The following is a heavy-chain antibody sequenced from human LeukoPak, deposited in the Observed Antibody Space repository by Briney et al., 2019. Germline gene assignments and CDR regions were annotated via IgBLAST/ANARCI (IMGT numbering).Heavy chain of an antibody. CDR1: RYTFSNYG. CDR2: ISGYNGNT. CDR3: ATNVRIVSYGMDV. D-gene: IGHD1-26*01. Sequence: GASVKVSCTTSRYTFSNYGINWVRQAPGQGLEWMGWISGYNGNTKYARKFQGRVTMTTDTSTKTAYMELRSLRSEDTAVYYCATNVRIVSYGMDVWGQGTTVTVSS. J-gene: IGHJ6*02. V-gene: IGHV1-18*01.